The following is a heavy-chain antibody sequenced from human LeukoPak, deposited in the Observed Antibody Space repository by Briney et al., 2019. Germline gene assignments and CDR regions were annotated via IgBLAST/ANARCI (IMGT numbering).Heavy chain of an antibody. V-gene: IGHV1-18*01. D-gene: IGHD4-17*01. CDR1: GYTFTSYG. Sequence: ASVKVSCKASGYTFTSYGISWVRQAPGQGLEWMGWISAYNGNTNYAQKLQGRVTMTTDTSTSTAYMELRSLRSDDTAVYYCARVDDGVEGYYYGMDVWGQGTTVTVSS. CDR2: ISAYNGNT. CDR3: ARVDDGVEGYYYGMDV. J-gene: IGHJ6*02.